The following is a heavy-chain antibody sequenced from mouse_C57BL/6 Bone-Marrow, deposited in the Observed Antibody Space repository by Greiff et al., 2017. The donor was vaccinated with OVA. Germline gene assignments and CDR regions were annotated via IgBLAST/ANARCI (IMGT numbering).Heavy chain of an antibody. D-gene: IGHD3-2*02. CDR3: ARRGQRRNYFDY. J-gene: IGHJ2*01. CDR1: GFTFSSYG. CDR2: ISSGGSYT. V-gene: IGHV5-6*02. Sequence: EVKLVESGGDLVKPGGSLKLSCAASGFTFSSYGMSWVRQTPDKRLEWVATISSGGSYTYYPDSVKGRFTISRDNAKNTLYLQMSSLKSEDTAMYYCARRGQRRNYFDYWGQGTTLTVSS.